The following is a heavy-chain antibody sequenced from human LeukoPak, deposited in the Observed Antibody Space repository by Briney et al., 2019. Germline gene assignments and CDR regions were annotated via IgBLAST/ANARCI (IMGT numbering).Heavy chain of an antibody. CDR3: AKDSSGWFVYQKHHDAFDI. D-gene: IGHD6-19*01. CDR1: GFTFSSYA. CDR2: ISGSGGST. V-gene: IGHV3-23*01. Sequence: PGGSLRLSCAASGFTFSSYAMSWVRQAPGKGLEWVPAISGSGGSTYYADSVKGRFTISRDNSKNTLYLQMNSLRAEDTAVYYCAKDSSGWFVYQKHHDAFDIWGQGTMVTVSS. J-gene: IGHJ3*02.